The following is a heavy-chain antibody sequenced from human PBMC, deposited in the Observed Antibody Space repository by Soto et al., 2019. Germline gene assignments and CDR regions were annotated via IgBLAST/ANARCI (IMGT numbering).Heavy chain of an antibody. D-gene: IGHD6-25*01. CDR3: AKNSAATIRVGYDY. V-gene: IGHV3-23*01. CDR2: IVASGGIT. J-gene: IGHJ4*02. CDR1: GFTFSSYP. Sequence: EVQLLESGGGLAQPGGSLGLSCAASGFTFSSYPMIWVRRAPGQGLEWVSGIVASGGITYYADSVKGRFTISRDNSKNTLYLQMNSLRAEDTAVYYCAKNSAATIRVGYDYWGQGTLVTVSS.